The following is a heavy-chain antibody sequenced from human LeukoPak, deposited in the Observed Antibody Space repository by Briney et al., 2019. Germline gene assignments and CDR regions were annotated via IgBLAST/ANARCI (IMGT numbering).Heavy chain of an antibody. Sequence: ASVKVSRKASGYTFTSYDINWVRQATGQGLEWMGWMNPNSGNTGYAQKFQGRVTMTRNTSISTAYMELSSLRSEDTAVYYCARGGLPYYDFWSGYPYYYYYGMDVWGQGTTVTVSS. CDR3: ARGGLPYYDFWSGYPYYYYYGMDV. J-gene: IGHJ6*02. V-gene: IGHV1-8*01. D-gene: IGHD3-3*01. CDR2: MNPNSGNT. CDR1: GYTFTSYD.